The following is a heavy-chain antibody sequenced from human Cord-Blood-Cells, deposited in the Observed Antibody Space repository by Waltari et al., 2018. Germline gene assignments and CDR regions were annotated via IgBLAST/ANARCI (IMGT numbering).Heavy chain of an antibody. CDR2: IIPIFGTA. Sequence: QVQLVQSGAEVKKPGSSVKVSCKASGGTFSSSAISWVRQAAGQGLEWMGGIIPIFGTANYAQKFQGRVTNTADESTSTAYMELSSLRSEDTAVYYCARRYYGSGSYYAFDIWGQGTMVTVSS. CDR3: ARRYYGSGSYYAFDI. J-gene: IGHJ3*02. D-gene: IGHD3-10*01. CDR1: GGTFSSSA. V-gene: IGHV1-69*01.